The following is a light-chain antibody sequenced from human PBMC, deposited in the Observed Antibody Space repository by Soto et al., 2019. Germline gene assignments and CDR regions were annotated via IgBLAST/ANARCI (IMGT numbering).Light chain of an antibody. J-gene: IGKJ1*01. CDR2: WAS. Sequence: DIVMTQSPDSLAVSLGERATINCKSSQSVLYSPNNKNSLAWYHQKPGQPPKLLIYWASTRAPGVPDRFRGSGSGTDFTRTVTSLQAEDVALSYFQHYYDTLGTFGQATKVDSK. V-gene: IGKV4-1*01. CDR1: QSVLYSPNNKNS. CDR3: QHYYDTLGT.